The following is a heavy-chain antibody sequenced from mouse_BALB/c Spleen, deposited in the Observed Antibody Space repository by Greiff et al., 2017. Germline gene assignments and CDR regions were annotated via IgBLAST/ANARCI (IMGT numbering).Heavy chain of an antibody. V-gene: IGHV14-4*02. J-gene: IGHJ1*01. CDR3: IAWDYGGNFDV. CDR1: GFNIKDYY. D-gene: IGHD2-4*01. Sequence: EVQLQQSGAELVRPGASVKLSCTASGFNIKDYYMHWVKQRPEQGLEWIGWIDPENGDTEYAPKFQGKATMTADTSSNTAYLQLSSLTSEDTAVYYCIAWDYGGNFDVWGAGTTVTVSS. CDR2: IDPENGDT.